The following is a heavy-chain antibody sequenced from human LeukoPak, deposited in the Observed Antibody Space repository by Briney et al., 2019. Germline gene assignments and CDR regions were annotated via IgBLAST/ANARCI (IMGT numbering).Heavy chain of an antibody. CDR1: GFTFSHYW. CDR2: IHQDGSEE. Sequence: PGGSLRLSCAASGFTFSHYWMTWVRQAPGKGLEWVAQIHQDGSEEYYMDSVKARFTISRDNAKNSVVLQMNSLRAEDTAVYYCVRDGGVSGYDLLDYWGQGTLVTVSS. J-gene: IGHJ4*02. CDR3: VRDGGVSGYDLLDY. D-gene: IGHD5-12*01. V-gene: IGHV3-7*01.